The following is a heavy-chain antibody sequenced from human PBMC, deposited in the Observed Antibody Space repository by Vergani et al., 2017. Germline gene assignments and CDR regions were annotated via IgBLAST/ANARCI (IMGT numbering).Heavy chain of an antibody. J-gene: IGHJ6*03. V-gene: IGHV4-38-2*01. Sequence: QVQLQESGPGLVKPSETLSLTCAVSGYSISSGYYWGWIRQPPGKGLEWIGSIYHSGSTYYNPSLKSRVTISVDTSKNPFSLKLSSVTAADTAVYYCARRVEAAAGYYYYYYYMDVWGKGTTVTVSS. CDR2: IYHSGST. CDR3: ARRVEAAAGYYYYYYYMDV. CDR1: GYSISSGYY. D-gene: IGHD6-13*01.